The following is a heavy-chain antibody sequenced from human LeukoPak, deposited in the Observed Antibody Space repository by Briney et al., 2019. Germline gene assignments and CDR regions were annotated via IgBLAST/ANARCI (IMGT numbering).Heavy chain of an antibody. CDR1: GGSISSYY. D-gene: IGHD6-19*01. CDR3: ARDNSSGWSYYFDY. CDR2: IYYSGST. V-gene: IGHV4-59*01. J-gene: IGHJ4*02. Sequence: KASETLSLTCTVSGGSISSYYWSWIRQPPGKGLEWIGYIYYSGSTNYNPSLKSRVTISVDTSKNQFSLKLSSVTAADTAVYYCARDNSSGWSYYFDYWGQGTLVTVSS.